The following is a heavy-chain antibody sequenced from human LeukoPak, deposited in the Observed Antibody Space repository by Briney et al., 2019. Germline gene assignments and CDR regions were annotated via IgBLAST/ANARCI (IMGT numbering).Heavy chain of an antibody. Sequence: GASVKVSCKASGYTFTSYYMHWVRQAPGQGLEWMGWVNPNSGGTNSAQKFQGRVTMTRDTSISTAYMELSRLRSDDTAVYYCARGYSSSWLYYYYYMDVWGKGTTVTVSS. J-gene: IGHJ6*03. CDR1: GYTFTSYY. CDR2: VNPNSGGT. D-gene: IGHD6-13*01. V-gene: IGHV1-2*02. CDR3: ARGYSSSWLYYYYYMDV.